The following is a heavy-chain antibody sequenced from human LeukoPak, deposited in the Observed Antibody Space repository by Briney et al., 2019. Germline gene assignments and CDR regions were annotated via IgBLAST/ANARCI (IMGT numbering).Heavy chain of an antibody. J-gene: IGHJ3*02. CDR3: AKDLLHIVVVTDPFKGSALDI. V-gene: IGHV3-30*18. CDR1: GFTFSSYG. Sequence: GRSLRLSCAASGFTFSSYGMHWVRQAPGKGLEWVAVISYDGSNKYYADSVKGRFTISRDNSKNTLYLQMNSLRAEDTAVYYCAKDLLHIVVVTDPFKGSALDIWGQGTMVTVSS. CDR2: ISYDGSNK. D-gene: IGHD2-21*02.